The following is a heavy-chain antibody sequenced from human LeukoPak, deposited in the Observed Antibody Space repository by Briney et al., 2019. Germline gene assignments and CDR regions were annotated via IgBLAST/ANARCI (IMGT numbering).Heavy chain of an antibody. CDR2: IYYSGST. J-gene: IGHJ4*02. V-gene: IGHV4-59*01. CDR1: GGSISSYY. Sequence: SETLSLTCTVSGGSISSYYWSWIRQPPGKGLGWIGYIYYSGSTNYNPSLKSRVTISVDTSKNQFSLKLSSVTAADTAVYYCARVRGARANYFDYWGQGTLVTVSS. CDR3: ARVRGARANYFDY. D-gene: IGHD2-15*01.